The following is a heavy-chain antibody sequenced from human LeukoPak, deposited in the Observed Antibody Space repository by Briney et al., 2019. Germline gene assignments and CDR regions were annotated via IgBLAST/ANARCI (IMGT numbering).Heavy chain of an antibody. Sequence: ASVKVSCKASGCTFTGYYMHWVRQAPGQGLEWMGWINPNSGGTNYAQKFQGRVTMTRDTSISTAYMELSRLRSDDTAVYYCARDYGSVAPPFDYWGQGTLVTVSS. D-gene: IGHD6-19*01. CDR1: GCTFTGYY. CDR3: ARDYGSVAPPFDY. V-gene: IGHV1-2*02. J-gene: IGHJ4*02. CDR2: INPNSGGT.